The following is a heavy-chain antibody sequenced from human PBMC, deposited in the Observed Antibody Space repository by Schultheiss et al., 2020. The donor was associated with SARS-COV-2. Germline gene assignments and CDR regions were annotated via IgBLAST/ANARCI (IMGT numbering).Heavy chain of an antibody. CDR2: IKQDGSEK. V-gene: IGHV3-7*03. CDR3: ARDPGSSRWGPYYYYGMDV. CDR1: GFTFSSYA. D-gene: IGHD6-6*01. Sequence: GGSLRLSCAASGFTFSSYAMHWVRQAPGKGLEWVANIKQDGSEKYYVDSVKGRFTISRDNAKNSLYLQMNSLRAEDTAVYYCARDPGSSRWGPYYYYGMDVWGQGTTVTVSS. J-gene: IGHJ6*02.